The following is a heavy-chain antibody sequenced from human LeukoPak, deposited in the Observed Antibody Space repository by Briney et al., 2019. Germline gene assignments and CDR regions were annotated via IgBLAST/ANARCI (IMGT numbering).Heavy chain of an antibody. J-gene: IGHJ6*03. V-gene: IGHV5-51*01. CDR1: GYSFTSYW. Sequence: GESLKISCKGSGYSFTSYWIGWVRQLPGKGLEWMGIIYPGDSDTRYSPSFQGQVTISADKSISTAYLQWSSLKASDTAMYYCARIEGNYYYYMDVWGKGTTVTVSS. CDR2: IYPGDSDT. CDR3: ARIEGNYYYYMDV.